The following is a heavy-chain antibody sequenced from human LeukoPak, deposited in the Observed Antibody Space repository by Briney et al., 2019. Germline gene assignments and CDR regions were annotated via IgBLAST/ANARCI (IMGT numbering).Heavy chain of an antibody. D-gene: IGHD4-17*01. J-gene: IGHJ4*02. CDR2: IYYSGST. CDR1: GDSISSYH. Sequence: SETLSLTCTVSGDSISSYHWSWIRQPPGKGLEWIGSIYYSGSTYYNPSLKSRVTISVDTSKNQFSLKLSSVTAADTAVYYCARHAYGDYAFYFDYWGQGTLVTVSS. CDR3: ARHAYGDYAFYFDY. V-gene: IGHV4-59*05.